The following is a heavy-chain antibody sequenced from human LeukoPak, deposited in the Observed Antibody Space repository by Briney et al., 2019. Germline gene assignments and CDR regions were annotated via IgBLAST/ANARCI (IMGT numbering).Heavy chain of an antibody. Sequence: GGSLRLSCAASGFTFSSYSMNWVRQAPGKGLEWVSSISSSSSYIYYADSVKGRFTISRDNAKNSLYLQMNSLRAEDTAVYYCARVVAVAGRAFDIWGQGTMVTVSS. CDR3: ARVVAVAGRAFDI. D-gene: IGHD6-19*01. V-gene: IGHV3-21*01. J-gene: IGHJ3*02. CDR1: GFTFSSYS. CDR2: ISSSSSYI.